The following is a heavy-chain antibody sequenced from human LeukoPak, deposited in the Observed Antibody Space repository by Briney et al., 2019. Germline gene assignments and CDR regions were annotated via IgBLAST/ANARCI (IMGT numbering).Heavy chain of an antibody. Sequence: SETLSLTCTVSGGSISSYYWRWIRQPPGKGLEWIGYIYYSGSTNYNPSLKSRVTISVDTSKNQFSLKLSSVTAADTAVYYCARDNWNYGSSMDVWGQGTTVTVSS. D-gene: IGHD1-7*01. CDR2: IYYSGST. J-gene: IGHJ6*02. V-gene: IGHV4-59*01. CDR3: ARDNWNYGSSMDV. CDR1: GGSISSYY.